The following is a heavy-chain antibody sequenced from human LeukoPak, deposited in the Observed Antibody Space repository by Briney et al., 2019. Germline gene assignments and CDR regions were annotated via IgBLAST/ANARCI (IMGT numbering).Heavy chain of an antibody. CDR1: GGSISSSSYY. D-gene: IGHD3-9*01. V-gene: IGHV4-39*01. J-gene: IGHJ4*02. CDR3: ARYFDWLSQVPD. Sequence: PSETLSLTCTVSGGSISSSSYYWGWIRQPPGKGLEWIGSIYYSGSTYHNPSLKSRVTISLDTSKNQFSLKLSSVTAADTAVYYCARYFDWLSQVPDWGQGTLVTVSS. CDR2: IYYSGST.